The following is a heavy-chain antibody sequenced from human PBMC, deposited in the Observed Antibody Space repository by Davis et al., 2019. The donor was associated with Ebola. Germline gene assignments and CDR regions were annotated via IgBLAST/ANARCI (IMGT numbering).Heavy chain of an antibody. J-gene: IGHJ3*02. Sequence: PGGSLRLSCAASGFTFSSYGMHWVRQAPGKGLEWVSSISSSSSYIYYADSVKGRFTISRDNAKNSLYLQMNSLRAEDTALYYCANSPPSYYYAFDIWGQGTMVTVSS. CDR3: ANSPPSYYYAFDI. CDR1: GFTFSSYG. D-gene: IGHD3-10*01. CDR2: ISSSSSYI. V-gene: IGHV3-21*04.